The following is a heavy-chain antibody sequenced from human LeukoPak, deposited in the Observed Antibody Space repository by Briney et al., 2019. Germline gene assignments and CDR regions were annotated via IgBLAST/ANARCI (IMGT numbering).Heavy chain of an antibody. J-gene: IGHJ6*03. CDR2: IIPIFGTA. V-gene: IGHV1-69*05. CDR3: ARGVFGTENYYYYYMDV. D-gene: IGHD3-3*01. CDR1: GGTFSSYA. Sequence: ASVKVSCNASGGTFSSYAISWVRQAPGQGLEWMEGIIPIFGTANYARKFQGRVTITTDESTSTAYMELSSLRSEDTAVYYCARGVFGTENYYYYYMDVWGKGTTVTVSS.